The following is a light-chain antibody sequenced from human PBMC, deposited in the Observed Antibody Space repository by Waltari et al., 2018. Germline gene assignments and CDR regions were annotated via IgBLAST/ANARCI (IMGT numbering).Light chain of an antibody. CDR3: QQRINRPLT. V-gene: IGKV3D-11*01. CDR1: QDIDDL. Sequence: EIVLTQSPANLSLSPGERATLSCRASQDIDDLLTWFQQRPGQVPRLLIYGASNRAADIPARFSGSGSGKDFILTISSLEPEDFAVYYCQQRINRPLTFGGGTTVDIK. J-gene: IGKJ4*01. CDR2: GAS.